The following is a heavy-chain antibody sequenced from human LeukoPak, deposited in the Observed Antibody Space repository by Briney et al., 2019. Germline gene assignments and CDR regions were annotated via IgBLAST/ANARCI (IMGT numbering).Heavy chain of an antibody. V-gene: IGHV3-64*02. Sequence: GGSLRLSCAASGFSFSRYAMHWVRQAPGKGLEYVSVISDNGATTYYADSVEGRFIISRDNSKNTLYLQMNSLRAEDTAVYYCAKDPRRYSRTGGYFDYWGQGTLVTVSS. CDR1: GFSFSRYA. D-gene: IGHD6-13*01. CDR2: ISDNGATT. CDR3: AKDPRRYSRTGGYFDY. J-gene: IGHJ4*02.